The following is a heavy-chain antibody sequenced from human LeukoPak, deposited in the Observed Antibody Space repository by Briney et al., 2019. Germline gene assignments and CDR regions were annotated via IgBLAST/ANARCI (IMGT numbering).Heavy chain of an antibody. CDR2: IKQDGSEK. D-gene: IGHD3-3*01. V-gene: IGHV3-7*01. CDR1: GFTFSSYS. Sequence: GGSLRLSCAVSGFTFSSYSMNWVRQAPGKGLEWVANIKQDGSEKYYVDSVKGRFTISRDNAKNSLYLQMNSLRAEDTAVYYCARGSGNFWSGGSSFDYWGQGTLVTVSS. CDR3: ARGSGNFWSGGSSFDY. J-gene: IGHJ4*02.